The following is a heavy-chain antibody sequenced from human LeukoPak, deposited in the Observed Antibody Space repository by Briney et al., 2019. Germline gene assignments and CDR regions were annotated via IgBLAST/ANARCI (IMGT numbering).Heavy chain of an antibody. Sequence: ASVKVSCKASGGTFSSYAISWVRQAPGQGLEWMGIINPSGGSTSYAQKFQGRVTMTRDTSTSTVYMELSSLRSEDTAVYYCARDRLMVRGVTIGYWYFDLWGRGTLVTVSS. CDR3: ARDRLMVRGVTIGYWYFDL. J-gene: IGHJ2*01. CDR1: GGTFSSYA. D-gene: IGHD3-10*01. CDR2: INPSGGST. V-gene: IGHV1-46*03.